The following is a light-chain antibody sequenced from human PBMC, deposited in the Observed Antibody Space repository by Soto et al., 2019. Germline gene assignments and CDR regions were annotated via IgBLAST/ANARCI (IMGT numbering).Light chain of an antibody. J-gene: IGKJ5*01. Sequence: EIVLTQSPGTLSLSPGERATLSCRASQSVTNNYLAWYQQKPGQAPRLLICGASSRATGVPDRFSGSGSGTDFTLTISRLEPEDFAVYYCQQYYNSAIFGRGTRLEIK. CDR3: QQYYNSAI. CDR1: QSVTNNY. CDR2: GAS. V-gene: IGKV3-20*01.